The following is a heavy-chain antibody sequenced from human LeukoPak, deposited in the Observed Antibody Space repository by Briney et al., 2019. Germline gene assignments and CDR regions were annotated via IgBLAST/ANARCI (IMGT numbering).Heavy chain of an antibody. CDR3: ARAFQSLGGLSLPDY. J-gene: IGHJ4*02. V-gene: IGHV7-4-1*02. D-gene: IGHD3-16*02. CDR2: IHPSTGNT. CDR1: GYSFTNYA. Sequence: ASVKVSCKASGYSFTNYAMNWVRQAPGQGLEWMGWIHPSTGNTTYAQGFTGRVVFSLDTSVSTTYLQISSLKAEDTAVYFCARAFQSLGGLSLPDYWGQGTLVTVSS.